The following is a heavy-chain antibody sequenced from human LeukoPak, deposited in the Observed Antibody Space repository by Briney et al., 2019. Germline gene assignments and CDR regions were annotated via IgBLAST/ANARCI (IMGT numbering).Heavy chain of an antibody. Sequence: SETLSLTCTVSGGSMSDSITWGWVRQPPGKGLEWLANIHDDGRTAPNPSLRSRLTISQDRSKNQFSLMVSSVTAADTAFYYCARAITAAGLDLWGQGILVTVSS. D-gene: IGHD6-25*01. V-gene: IGHV4-39*07. J-gene: IGHJ5*02. CDR3: ARAITAAGLDL. CDR1: GGSMSDSIT. CDR2: IHDDGRT.